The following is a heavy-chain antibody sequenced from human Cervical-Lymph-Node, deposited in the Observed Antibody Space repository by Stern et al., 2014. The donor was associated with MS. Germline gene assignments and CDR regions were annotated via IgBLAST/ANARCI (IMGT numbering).Heavy chain of an antibody. CDR1: GFTFSNYG. CDR2: INGGGTST. CDR3: AKKMYCDGGSCYWLPTLAFDD. V-gene: IGHV3-23*04. D-gene: IGHD2-15*01. Sequence: EVQLVESGGGLVQPGGSLRLSCAASGFTFSNYGMSWVRQSQGKGLEWVSTINGGGTSTFYADSVKGRFTISRDNSKKTLHLRMNSLRAEDTAVYFCAKKMYCDGGSCYWLPTLAFDDWGQGTLVTVSS. J-gene: IGHJ4*02.